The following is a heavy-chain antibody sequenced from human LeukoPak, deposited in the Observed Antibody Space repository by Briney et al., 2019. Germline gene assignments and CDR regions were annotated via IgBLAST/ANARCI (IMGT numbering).Heavy chain of an antibody. V-gene: IGHV1-2*02. CDR1: GYTFTGYY. J-gene: IGHJ4*02. CDR2: INPNSGGT. Sequence: ASVTVSYKASGYTFTGYYMHWVRQAPGQGLGWMGWINPNSGGTNYAQKFQGRVTMTRDTSISTAYMELSRLRSDDTAVYYCARVRNYYGDYFYFDYWGQGTLVTVSS. CDR3: ARVRNYYGDYFYFDY. D-gene: IGHD4-17*01.